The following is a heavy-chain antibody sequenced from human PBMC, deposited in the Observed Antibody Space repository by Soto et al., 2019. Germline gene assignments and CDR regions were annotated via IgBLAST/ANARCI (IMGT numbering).Heavy chain of an antibody. CDR2: ISTSGSAI. D-gene: IGHD2-21*01. Sequence: ESGGGLVQPGGSPRLSCAASGFTFSSYEMNWVRQAPGKGLEWVSYISTSGSAIYYADSVKGRFTISRDNARMYLQMNSLRADDTANYYCALSFTYCTGDCYSEYWGQGTQVTVSS. CDR1: GFTFSSYE. CDR3: ALSFTYCTGDCYSEY. V-gene: IGHV3-48*03. J-gene: IGHJ4*02.